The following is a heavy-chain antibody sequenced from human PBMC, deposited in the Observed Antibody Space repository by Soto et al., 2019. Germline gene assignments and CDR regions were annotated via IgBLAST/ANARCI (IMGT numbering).Heavy chain of an antibody. D-gene: IGHD3-10*01. V-gene: IGHV1-2*04. CDR1: GYTFTGYY. CDR3: ARGRFRGFGELGYCCYYYGMDV. J-gene: IGHJ6*02. Sequence: ASVKVSCKASGYTFTGYYMHWVRQAPGQGLEWMGWINPNSGGTNYAQKIQGWVTMTRDTSISTAYMELSRLRSDDTAVYYCARGRFRGFGELGYCCYYYGMDVWGQGITVTVSS. CDR2: INPNSGGT.